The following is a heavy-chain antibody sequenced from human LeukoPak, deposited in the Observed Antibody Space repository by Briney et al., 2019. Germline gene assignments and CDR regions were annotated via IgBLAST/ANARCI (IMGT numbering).Heavy chain of an antibody. CDR3: ARHVAPDMDYFDY. Sequence: KPSETLSLTCAVYGGSFSGYYWSWIRQPPGKGLEWIGEINHSGSTNYNPSLKSRVTISVDTSKNQFSLKLGSVTAADTAVYHCARHVAPDMDYFDYWGQGTLVTVSS. CDR2: INHSGST. V-gene: IGHV4-34*01. J-gene: IGHJ4*02. CDR1: GGSFSGYY. D-gene: IGHD2-15*01.